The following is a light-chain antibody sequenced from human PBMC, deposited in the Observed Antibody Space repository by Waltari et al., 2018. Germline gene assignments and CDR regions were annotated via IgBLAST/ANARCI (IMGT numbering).Light chain of an antibody. Sequence: QSALTQPASVSGSPGQSITISCTGTSRDVGSYNLVSWYQHHPGKAPKLMIYEGSKRPSGVSKLFSGSKAGNTAFLTISGLQAEDEADYDCCSYAGSSTSYVFGAGTKVTVL. CDR1: SRDVGSYNL. J-gene: IGLJ1*01. V-gene: IGLV2-23*01. CDR2: EGS. CDR3: CSYAGSSTSYV.